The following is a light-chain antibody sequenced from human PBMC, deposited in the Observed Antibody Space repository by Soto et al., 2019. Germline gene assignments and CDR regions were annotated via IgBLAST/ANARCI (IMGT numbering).Light chain of an antibody. CDR2: ANN. CDR1: SSNIGSPFD. J-gene: IGLJ2*01. Sequence: QSVLTQPPSVSGAPGQRVTISCTGTSSNIGSPFDVHWYQHLPGTAPRLLIYANNNRPSGVPDRFSGSKSGTSASLAITGLQGDDEADYYWQSFDSRLSAPVFGGGTKLTVL. CDR3: QSFDSRLSAPV. V-gene: IGLV1-40*01.